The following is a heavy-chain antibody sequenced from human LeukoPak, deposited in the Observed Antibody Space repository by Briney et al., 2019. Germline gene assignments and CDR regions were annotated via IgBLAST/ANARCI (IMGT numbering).Heavy chain of an antibody. J-gene: IGHJ4*02. D-gene: IGHD3-22*01. CDR3: AKGSIVVITSYYFDY. V-gene: IGHV3-30*02. CDR1: GFTFSSYG. Sequence: GGSLRPSCAASGFTFSSYGMHWVRQAPGKGLEWVAFIRYDGSNKYYADSVKGRFTISRDNSKNTLYLQMNSLRAEDTAVYYCAKGSIVVITSYYFDYWGQGTLVTVSS. CDR2: IRYDGSNK.